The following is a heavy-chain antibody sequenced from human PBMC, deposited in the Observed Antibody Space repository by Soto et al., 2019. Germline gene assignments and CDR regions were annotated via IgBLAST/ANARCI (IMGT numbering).Heavy chain of an antibody. Sequence: GASVKVSCKASGYTFTSYAMHCVRQAPGQRLEWMGWINAGNGNTKYSQKFQGRVTITRDTSASTAYMELSSLRSEDTAVYYCARDRIFGVVISDAFDIWGQGTMVTVSS. CDR1: GYTFTSYA. J-gene: IGHJ3*02. CDR3: ARDRIFGVVISDAFDI. D-gene: IGHD3-3*01. V-gene: IGHV1-3*01. CDR2: INAGNGNT.